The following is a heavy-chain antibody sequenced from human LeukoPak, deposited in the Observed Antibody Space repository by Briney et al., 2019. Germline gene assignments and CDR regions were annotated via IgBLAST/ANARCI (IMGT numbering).Heavy chain of an antibody. Sequence: PGGSLRLSCAASGFTFSNAWMSWVRQAPGKGLEWVANIKQDGSVKNYVDSVKGRFTISRDNAKNSLYLQMDSLTADDTAVYYCVRGSIWSPDNWGQGTLVTVSS. V-gene: IGHV3-7*04. J-gene: IGHJ4*02. D-gene: IGHD3-10*01. CDR3: VRGSIWSPDN. CDR1: GFTFSNAW. CDR2: IKQDGSVK.